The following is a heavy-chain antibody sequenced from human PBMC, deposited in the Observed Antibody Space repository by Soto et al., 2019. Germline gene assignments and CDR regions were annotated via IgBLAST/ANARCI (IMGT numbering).Heavy chain of an antibody. Sequence: ASVKVSCKASGYTFTSYDTNWVRQATGQGLEWMGWMNPNSGNTGYAQKFQGRVTMTRNTSISTAYMELSSLRSEDTAVYYCARDNSSSWYWFDPWGQGTLVTVSS. D-gene: IGHD6-13*01. J-gene: IGHJ5*02. CDR1: GYTFTSYD. V-gene: IGHV1-8*01. CDR3: ARDNSSSWYWFDP. CDR2: MNPNSGNT.